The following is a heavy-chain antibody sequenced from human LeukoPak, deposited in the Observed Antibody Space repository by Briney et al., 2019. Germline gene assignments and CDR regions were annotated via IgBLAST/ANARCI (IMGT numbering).Heavy chain of an antibody. Sequence: SETLSLTCTVSGGSITSNYWSWIRQPAGKGLEWIGRVYTSGSTNYNPSLKSRVTMSVDTSKNQFSLKLSSVTAADTALYYCARAPYSGYDFLSWWFDPWGQGTLVTVSS. D-gene: IGHD5-12*01. CDR3: ARAPYSGYDFLSWWFDP. CDR1: GGSITSNY. CDR2: VYTSGST. J-gene: IGHJ5*02. V-gene: IGHV4-4*07.